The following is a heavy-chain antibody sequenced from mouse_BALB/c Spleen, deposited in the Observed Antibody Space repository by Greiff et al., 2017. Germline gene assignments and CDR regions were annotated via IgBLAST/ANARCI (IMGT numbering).Heavy chain of an antibody. CDR2: ISTYYGNT. D-gene: IGHD2-4*01. CDR3: ARSTMITTYYFDY. Sequence: LQESGPELVRPGVSVKISCKGSGYTFTDYAMHWVKQSHAKSLEWIGVISTYYGNTNYNQKFKGKATMTVDKSSSTAYMELARLTSEDSAIYYCARSTMITTYYFDYWGQGTTLTVSS. V-gene: IGHV1-67*01. J-gene: IGHJ2*01. CDR1: GYTFTDYA.